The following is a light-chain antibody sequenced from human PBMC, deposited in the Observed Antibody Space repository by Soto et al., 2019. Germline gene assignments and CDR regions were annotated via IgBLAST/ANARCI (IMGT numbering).Light chain of an antibody. CDR2: RAS. J-gene: IGKJ1*01. V-gene: IGKV2-30*01. Sequence: VVMTQSPLSLPVTLGQPASISCRSSQSLVYSDGNAYLNWFHQRPGQSPRRLIYRASNRDSGVPDRFSGSGSVTDFTLQINRVEAEDVGVYYCMQGTHWPPTFGRGTRVEI. CDR1: QSLVYSDGNAY. CDR3: MQGTHWPPT.